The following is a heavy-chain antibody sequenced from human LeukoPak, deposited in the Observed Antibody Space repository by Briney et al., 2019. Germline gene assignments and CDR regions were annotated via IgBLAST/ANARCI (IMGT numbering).Heavy chain of an antibody. D-gene: IGHD3-16*01. CDR2: IKQDGSEK. V-gene: IGHV3-7*01. J-gene: IGHJ4*02. Sequence: GGSLRLSCAASGFTFSSYAMHWVRQAPGKGLEWVANIKQDGSEKYYVDSVKGRFTISRDNAKNSLYLQMNSLRAEDTAVYYCARRGSYADYWGQGTLVTVSS. CDR3: ARRGSYADY. CDR1: GFTFSSYA.